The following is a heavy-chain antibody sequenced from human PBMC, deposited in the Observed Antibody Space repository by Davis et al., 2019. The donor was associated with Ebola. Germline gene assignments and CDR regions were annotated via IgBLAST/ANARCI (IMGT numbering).Heavy chain of an antibody. CDR2: IIPIFGTA. D-gene: IGHD2-15*01. CDR3: ARGGYCSGGSCYGIWFDP. V-gene: IGHV1-69*06. CDR1: GGTFSSYA. J-gene: IGHJ5*02. Sequence: SVKVSCKASGGTFSSYAISWVRQAPGQGLEWMGGIIPIFGTANYAQKFQGRVTITADKSTSTAYMELSSLRSEDTAVYYYARGGYCSGGSCYGIWFDPWGQGTLVTVSS.